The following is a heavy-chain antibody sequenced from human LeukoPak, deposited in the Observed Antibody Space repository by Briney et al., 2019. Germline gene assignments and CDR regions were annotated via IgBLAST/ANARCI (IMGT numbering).Heavy chain of an antibody. CDR3: TRGPPEYCSGGSCYSGRNWFDP. D-gene: IGHD2-15*01. CDR1: GYIFTGYY. J-gene: IGHJ5*02. V-gene: IGHV1-2*02. CDR2: INPNSGGA. Sequence: GASVKVSCKTSGYIFTGYYIHWVRQAPGQGLEWMGWINPNSGGADYAQKFQGRVTMTRDTCINTAYMALNRLKSDDTAIYYCTRGPPEYCSGGSCYSGRNWFDPWGQGTLVTVSS.